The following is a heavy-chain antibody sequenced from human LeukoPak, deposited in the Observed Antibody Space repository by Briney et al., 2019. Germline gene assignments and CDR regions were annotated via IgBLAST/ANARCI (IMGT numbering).Heavy chain of an antibody. J-gene: IGHJ4*02. CDR1: GFTFSSYW. CDR3: AKESVDIVATIRGGEVYYFDY. V-gene: IGHV3-30*02. CDR2: IRSDGSNK. Sequence: GGSLRLSCAASGFTFSSYWMSWVRQAPGKGLEWMAFIRSDGSNKYYADSVKGRFTISRDNSKNTLYLQMNSLRAEDTAVYYCAKESVDIVATIRGGEVYYFDYWGQGTLVTVSS. D-gene: IGHD5-12*01.